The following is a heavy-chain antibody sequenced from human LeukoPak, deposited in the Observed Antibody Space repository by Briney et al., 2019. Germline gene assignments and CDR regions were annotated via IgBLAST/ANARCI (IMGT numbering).Heavy chain of an antibody. CDR3: TSAPDYYDSSGYPNDY. CDR2: IRSKANSYAT. J-gene: IGHJ4*02. CDR1: GFTFSGSA. D-gene: IGHD3-22*01. Sequence: GGSLRLSCAASGFTFSGSAMHWVRQASGKGLEWVGRIRSKANSYATAYAASVKGRFTISRDDSKNTAYLQMNSLKTKDTAVYYCTSAPDYYDSSGYPNDYWGQGTLVTVSS. V-gene: IGHV3-73*01.